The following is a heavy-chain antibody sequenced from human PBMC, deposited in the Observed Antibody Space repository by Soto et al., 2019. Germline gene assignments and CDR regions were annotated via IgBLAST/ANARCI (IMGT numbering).Heavy chain of an antibody. CDR2: INHSGST. Sequence: QVQLQQWGAGLLKPSETLSLTCAVYGGSFSGYYWSWIRQPPGKGLEWIGEINHSGSTNYNPSLKSRVPISVDTSENQFSLKLSSVTAADTAVYYCARTSIAVETGMGGGFAFDIWGQGTMVTVSS. D-gene: IGHD6-19*01. V-gene: IGHV4-34*01. CDR3: ARTSIAVETGMGGGFAFDI. CDR1: GGSFSGYY. J-gene: IGHJ3*02.